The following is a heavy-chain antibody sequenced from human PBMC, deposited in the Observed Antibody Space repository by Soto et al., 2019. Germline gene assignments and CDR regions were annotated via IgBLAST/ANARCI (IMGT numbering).Heavy chain of an antibody. D-gene: IGHD1-26*01. CDR2: TLPFLGSS. Sequence: QVQLVQSGPEVKKPGSSVKVSCEASGGTFKKFAISWVRQAPGQGLEWMGGTLPFLGSSKYPQKFQGRVTIAADESATTTYMELTGLTSEDTAVYYCVRGGKFHSEDLWEASYSHGLDVWGQGTTVTVSS. CDR1: GGTFKKFA. CDR3: VRGGKFHSEDLWEASYSHGLDV. J-gene: IGHJ6*02. V-gene: IGHV1-69*01.